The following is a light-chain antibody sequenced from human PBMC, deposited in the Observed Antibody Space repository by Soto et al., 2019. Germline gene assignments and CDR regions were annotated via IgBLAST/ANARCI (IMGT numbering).Light chain of an antibody. Sequence: EIVLTQSPATLSLSPGERATLSCRASPSVANFVAWYQQKPGQAPRLLIYGAFNRATGIPARFSGSGSGTDFTLTISSLEPEDSAVYYCQQYNNWPQITFGQGTRLEIK. CDR2: GAF. V-gene: IGKV3-11*01. CDR1: PSVANF. CDR3: QQYNNWPQIT. J-gene: IGKJ5*01.